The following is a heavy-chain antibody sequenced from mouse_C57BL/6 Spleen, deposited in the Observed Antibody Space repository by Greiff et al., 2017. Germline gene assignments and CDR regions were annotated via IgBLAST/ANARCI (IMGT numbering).Heavy chain of an antibody. CDR1: GFSLSTSGMG. CDR2: IYWDDDK. J-gene: IGHJ4*01. Sequence: QVTLKVSGPGILQSSQTLSLTCSFSGFSLSTSGMGVSWIRQPSGKGLEWLAHIYWDDDKRYNPSLKSRLTISKDTSRNQVFLKITSVDTADTATYYWARRADYYCSSYDYAMDYWGQGTSGTVSS. CDR3: ARRADYYCSSYDYAMDY. V-gene: IGHV8-12*01. D-gene: IGHD1-1*01.